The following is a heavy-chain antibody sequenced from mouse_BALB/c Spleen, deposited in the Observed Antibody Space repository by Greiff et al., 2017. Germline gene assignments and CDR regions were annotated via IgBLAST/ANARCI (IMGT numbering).Heavy chain of an antibody. D-gene: IGHD2-4*01. J-gene: IGHJ3*01. V-gene: IGHV1-18*01. Sequence: VQLKESGPELVKPGASVKIPCKASGYTFTDYNMDWVKQSHGKSLEWIGDINPNNGGTIYNQKFKGKATLTVDKSSSTAYMELRSLTSEDTAVYYCARPTMIAFAYWGQGTLVTVSA. CDR1: GYTFTDYN. CDR3: ARPTMIAFAY. CDR2: INPNNGGT.